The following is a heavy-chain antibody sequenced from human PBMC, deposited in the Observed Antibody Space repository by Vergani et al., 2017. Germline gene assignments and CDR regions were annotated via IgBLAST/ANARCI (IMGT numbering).Heavy chain of an antibody. Sequence: EVQLVESGGGLVQPGGSLRLSCEASGFTFSSYAMSWVRQAPGKGLEWVSAISGSGSSTYYGDSVKGRFTISRDNSKNTLYLQMNSLRAEDTAVYYCAKFGSSGLAAQIRDHYYYYMDVWGKGTTVTVSS. CDR1: GFTFSSYA. V-gene: IGHV3-23*04. J-gene: IGHJ6*03. CDR3: AKFGSSGLAAQIRDHYYYYMDV. D-gene: IGHD6-13*01. CDR2: ISGSGSST.